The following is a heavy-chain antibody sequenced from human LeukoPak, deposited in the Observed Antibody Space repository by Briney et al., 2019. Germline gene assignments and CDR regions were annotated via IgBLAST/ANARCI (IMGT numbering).Heavy chain of an antibody. Sequence: SVKVSCKASEGTFSSYAISWVRQAPGQGLEWMGGIIPIFGTANYAQKFQGRVTITTDESTSTAYMELSSLRSEDTAVYYCARGRKTASIYYYYMDVWGKGTTVTVSS. CDR1: EGTFSSYA. CDR3: ARGRKTASIYYYYMDV. D-gene: IGHD1-14*01. CDR2: IIPIFGTA. J-gene: IGHJ6*03. V-gene: IGHV1-69*05.